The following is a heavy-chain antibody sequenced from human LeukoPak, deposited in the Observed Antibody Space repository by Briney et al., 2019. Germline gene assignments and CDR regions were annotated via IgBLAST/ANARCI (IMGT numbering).Heavy chain of an antibody. D-gene: IGHD2-2*01. CDR2: IYYSGST. Sequence: PSETLSLTCTVSGGSISSGGYSWSWIRQHPGKGLEWIGYIYYSGSTYYNPSLKSRVTISVDTSKNQFSLKLSSVTAADTAVYYCASYCSSTSCYVSWFDPWGQGTLVTVSS. CDR1: GGSISSGGYS. CDR3: ASYCSSTSCYVSWFDP. J-gene: IGHJ5*02. V-gene: IGHV4-31*03.